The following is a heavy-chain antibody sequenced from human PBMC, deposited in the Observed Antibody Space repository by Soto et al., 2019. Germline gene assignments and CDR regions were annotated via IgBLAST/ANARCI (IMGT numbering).Heavy chain of an antibody. D-gene: IGHD3-22*01. CDR3: AKVVDARTTEVVIPNFDY. CDR1: GFTFSNYG. V-gene: IGHV3-23*01. CDR2: IRGSGTNT. Sequence: EVQLLESGGGLAQPGGSLRLSCAASGFTFSNYGMTWVRQASGKWLEWVSGIRGSGTNTFYADAVKVRFAISRDNPKNTLYLQMNSLSAADTAVYYCAKVVDARTTEVVIPNFDYLGPGTLVTVCS. J-gene: IGHJ4*02.